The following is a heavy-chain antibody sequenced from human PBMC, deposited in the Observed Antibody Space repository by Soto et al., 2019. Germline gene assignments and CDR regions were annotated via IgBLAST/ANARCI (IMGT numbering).Heavy chain of an antibody. V-gene: IGHV4-39*01. Sequence: QLQLQESGPGLVRPSETLSLTCTVSGGSISSSSYYWGWIRQPPGKGLEWIGSIYYSVSTYYNPSLKSRVTISVDTSKNQFSRKLSSVTAADTAVYYCASPKIAFYNWFDPWGQGTLVTVSS. D-gene: IGHD3-3*02. CDR2: IYYSVST. J-gene: IGHJ5*02. CDR1: GGSISSSSYY. CDR3: ASPKIAFYNWFDP.